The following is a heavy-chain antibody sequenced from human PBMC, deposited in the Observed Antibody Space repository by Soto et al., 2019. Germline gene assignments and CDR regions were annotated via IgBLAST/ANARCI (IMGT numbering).Heavy chain of an antibody. D-gene: IGHD6-6*01. CDR1: GYTFTSYG. CDR3: ARDRSGGAARDPNWFDP. CDR2: ISAYNGNT. J-gene: IGHJ5*02. V-gene: IGHV1-18*01. Sequence: QVQLVQSGAEVKKPGASVKVSCKASGYTFTSYGISWVRQAPGQGLEWMGWISAYNGNTNYAQKLQGRVTMTTDTSTSTAYMELRSLSSDDTAVYYCARDRSGGAARDPNWFDPWGQGTLVTVSS.